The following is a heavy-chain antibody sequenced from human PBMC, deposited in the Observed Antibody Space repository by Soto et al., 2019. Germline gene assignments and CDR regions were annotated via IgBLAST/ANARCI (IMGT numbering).Heavy chain of an antibody. CDR3: AKAPYYRDSSGLGYFER. CDR2: IIFDGRKE. D-gene: IGHD3-22*01. J-gene: IGHJ4*02. Sequence: LRLCCAAYRFYFSGYGMHWVRQAPGKGLEWVALIIFDGRKEYYADSVKGRFTISRDTSKNMVHLQMNSLRADDTALYYCAKAPYYRDSSGLGYFERWGQGTPVTVSS. CDR1: RFYFSGYG. V-gene: IGHV3-30*18.